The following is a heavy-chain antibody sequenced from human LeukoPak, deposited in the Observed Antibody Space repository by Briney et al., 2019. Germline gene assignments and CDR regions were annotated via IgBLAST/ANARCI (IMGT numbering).Heavy chain of an antibody. J-gene: IGHJ4*02. CDR3: ARVRSGRRGSYSPPFDY. D-gene: IGHD1-26*01. CDR1: GFTLSSYA. Sequence: GGSLRLSCAASGFTLSSYAMHWVRQAPGKGLEWVAVISYDGSNKYYADSVKGRFTISRDNSKNTLYLQMNSLRAEDTAVYYCARVRSGRRGSYSPPFDYWGQGTLVTVSS. V-gene: IGHV3-30-3*01. CDR2: ISYDGSNK.